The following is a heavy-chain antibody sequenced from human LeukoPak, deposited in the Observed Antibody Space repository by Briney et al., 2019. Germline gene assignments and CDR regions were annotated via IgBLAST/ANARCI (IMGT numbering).Heavy chain of an antibody. CDR1: GGSFSGYY. J-gene: IGHJ4*02. Sequence: SETLSLTCAVYGGSFSGYYWSWIRQPPGKGLEWIGEINHSGSTNYNPSLKSRVTISVDTSKNQFSLKLSSVTAADTAVYYCARNYGDYVYSFDYWGQGTLVTVSS. CDR2: INHSGST. CDR3: ARNYGDYVYSFDY. D-gene: IGHD4-17*01. V-gene: IGHV4-34*01.